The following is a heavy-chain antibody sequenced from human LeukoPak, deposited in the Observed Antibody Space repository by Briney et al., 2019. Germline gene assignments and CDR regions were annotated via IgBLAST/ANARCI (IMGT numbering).Heavy chain of an antibody. J-gene: IGHJ5*02. CDR2: INHSGST. D-gene: IGHD1-26*01. CDR3: ARRRPEGGSYPARFDP. V-gene: IGHV4-34*01. CDR1: GGSFSGYY. Sequence: PSETPSLTCAVYGGSFSGYYWSWIRQPPGKGLEWIGEINHSGSTNYNPSLKSRVTISVDTSKNQFSLKLSSVTAADTAVYYCARRRPEGGSYPARFDPWGQGTLVTVSS.